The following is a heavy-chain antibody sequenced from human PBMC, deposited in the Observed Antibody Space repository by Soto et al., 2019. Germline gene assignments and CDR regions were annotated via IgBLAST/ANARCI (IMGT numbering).Heavy chain of an antibody. CDR2: INSNGGST. J-gene: IGHJ4*02. CDR3: ASAPRGKAYNFDY. Sequence: EVQLVESGGGLVQPGGSLRLSCEASGFTFSSYAMHWVGQAPGKGLEYVSTINSNGGSTHYANSVKGRFTISRDNSKNTLYLQMGSLRAEDMAVYYCASAPRGKAYNFDYWGQGTLVTVSS. D-gene: IGHD1-26*01. V-gene: IGHV3-64*01. CDR1: GFTFSSYA.